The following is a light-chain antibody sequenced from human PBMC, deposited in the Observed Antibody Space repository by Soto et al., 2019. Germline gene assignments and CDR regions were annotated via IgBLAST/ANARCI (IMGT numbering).Light chain of an antibody. CDR3: CSYAGSYTGV. CDR1: SSDVGGYDY. CDR2: DVS. V-gene: IGLV2-11*01. Sequence: QSALTQPRSVSGSPGQSVTISCTGTSSDVGGYDYVSWYQQHPGKAPKLMIYDVSKRPSGVPVRFSGSKSGNTASLTISGLQAEDETDYSCCSYAGSYTGVFGGGTKLTVL. J-gene: IGLJ2*01.